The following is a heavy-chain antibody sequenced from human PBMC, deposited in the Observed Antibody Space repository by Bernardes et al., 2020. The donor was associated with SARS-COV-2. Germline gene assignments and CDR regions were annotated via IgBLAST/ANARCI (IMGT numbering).Heavy chain of an antibody. J-gene: IGHJ4*02. CDR3: AKAIDILGFYLDS. D-gene: IGHD5-12*01. CDR2: IHQLANEV. Sequence: GGSLRLSCEASGFSFRSYWMAWVRQAPNKGLEWVANIHQLANEVHYVDSVKGRFTISRDNAKTTVYLEMSRLSVEDTAVYYCAKAIDILGFYLDSWGQGTLVTVSS. CDR1: GFSFRSYW. V-gene: IGHV3-7*01.